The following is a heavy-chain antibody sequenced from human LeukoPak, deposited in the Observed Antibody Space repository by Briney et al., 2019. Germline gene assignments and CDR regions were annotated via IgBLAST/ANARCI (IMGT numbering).Heavy chain of an antibody. V-gene: IGHV3-23*01. CDR1: GFTVSSNY. CDR3: AKDLSMVRAVTYFDY. D-gene: IGHD3-10*01. Sequence: PGGSLRLSCAASGFTVSSNYKSWVRQAPGKGWGGASVFSGSGGSTYYADSVKGRFTISRDNSANTLYLQMNTLRAEDTAVYYCAKDLSMVRAVTYFDYWGQGTLVTVSS. J-gene: IGHJ4*02. CDR2: FSGSGGST.